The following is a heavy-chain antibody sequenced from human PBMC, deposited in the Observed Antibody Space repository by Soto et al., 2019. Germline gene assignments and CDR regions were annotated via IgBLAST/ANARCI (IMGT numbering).Heavy chain of an antibody. CDR3: ARTTAVAGTPEFDY. Sequence: AGGSLRLSCAASGFTFSSFSLHWVRQAPGKGLEWLALISYDESNKYNADSVKGRFTISRDNSKNTLYLQLNSLRPEDTAVYYCARTTAVAGTPEFDYWGQGTLVTVSS. V-gene: IGHV3-30-3*01. CDR1: GFTFSSFS. D-gene: IGHD6-19*01. J-gene: IGHJ4*02. CDR2: ISYDESNK.